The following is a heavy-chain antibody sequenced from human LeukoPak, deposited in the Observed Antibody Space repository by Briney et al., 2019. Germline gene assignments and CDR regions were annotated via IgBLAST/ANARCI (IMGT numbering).Heavy chain of an antibody. J-gene: IGHJ4*02. CDR1: GFTFSSYW. V-gene: IGHV3-30-3*01. CDR2: ISYDGSNK. CDR3: ARDYYGSGTDY. D-gene: IGHD3-10*01. Sequence: GGSLRLSCAASGFTFSSYWMSWVRQAPGKGLEWVAVISYDGSNKYYADSVKGRFTISRDNSKNTLYLQMNSLRAEDTAVYYCARDYYGSGTDYWGQGTLVTVSS.